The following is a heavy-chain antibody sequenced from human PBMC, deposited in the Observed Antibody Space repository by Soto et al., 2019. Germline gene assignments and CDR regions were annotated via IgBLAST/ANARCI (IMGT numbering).Heavy chain of an antibody. V-gene: IGHV1-69*13. CDR3: ASGKFGTHFFDY. CDR1: GGSFRTVP. D-gene: IGHD3-10*01. Sequence: GASVKVSCKASGGSFRTVPFSWVRQAPGQGLEWMGGITPVFGTANYAQKFQGRVTITADESTTTAYVELNSLRYEDTAIYFCASGKFGTHFFDYWGQGTQVTVSS. CDR2: ITPVFGTA. J-gene: IGHJ4*02.